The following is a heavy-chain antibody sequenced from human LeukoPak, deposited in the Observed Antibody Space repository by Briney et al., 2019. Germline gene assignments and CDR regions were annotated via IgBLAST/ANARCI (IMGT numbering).Heavy chain of an antibody. Sequence: PGGSLRLSCAASGFTFSNAWMSWVRQAPGKGLEWVGCIKSKTDGGTTDYAAPVKGRFTISRDDSKNTLYLQMNSLKTEDTAVYYCTTGPYSSSSDYWGQGTLVTVSS. J-gene: IGHJ4*02. CDR3: TTGPYSSSSDY. V-gene: IGHV3-15*01. CDR2: IKSKTDGGTT. D-gene: IGHD6-13*01. CDR1: GFTFSNAW.